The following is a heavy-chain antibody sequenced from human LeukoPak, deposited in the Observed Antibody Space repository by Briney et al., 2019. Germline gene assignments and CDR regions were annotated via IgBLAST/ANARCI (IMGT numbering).Heavy chain of an antibody. CDR2: IIPILGIA. J-gene: IGHJ5*02. D-gene: IGHD4-23*01. CDR1: GYTFTGYY. V-gene: IGHV1-69*02. CDR3: ARSQGGNTLWFDP. Sequence: SVKVSCKASGYTFTGYYMHWVRQAPGQGLEWMGRIIPILGIANYAQKFQGKVTITADKSTSTAYMELSSLRSEDTAVYYCARSQGGNTLWFDPWGQGTLVTVSS.